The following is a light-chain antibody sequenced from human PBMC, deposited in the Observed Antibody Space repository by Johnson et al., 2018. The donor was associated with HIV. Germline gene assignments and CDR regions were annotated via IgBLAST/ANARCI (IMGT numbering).Light chain of an antibody. Sequence: QSVLTQPPSVSAATGQMVSISCSGNRSNIGDNFVSWYQHLPGTAPKLLVYDNSKRPSGIPDRFSATKSGTSATLGITGLQTGDEADYYCGTWDSSLSGYVLGTGTKVTVL. CDR1: RSNIGDNF. J-gene: IGLJ1*01. V-gene: IGLV1-51*01. CDR2: DNS. CDR3: GTWDSSLSGYV.